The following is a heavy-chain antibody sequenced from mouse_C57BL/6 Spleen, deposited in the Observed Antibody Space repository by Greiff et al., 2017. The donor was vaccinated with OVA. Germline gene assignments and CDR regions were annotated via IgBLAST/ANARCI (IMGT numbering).Heavy chain of an antibody. CDR3: ARSHGSSYRYWYFDV. Sequence: QVQLQQPGAELVKPGASVKLSCKASGYTFTSYWMQWVKQRPGQGLEWIGEIDPSDSYTNYNQKFKGKATLTVDTSSSTAYMQLSSLTSEDSAVYYCARSHGSSYRYWYFDVWGTGTTVTVSS. V-gene: IGHV1-50*01. CDR1: GYTFTSYW. CDR2: IDPSDSYT. D-gene: IGHD1-1*01. J-gene: IGHJ1*03.